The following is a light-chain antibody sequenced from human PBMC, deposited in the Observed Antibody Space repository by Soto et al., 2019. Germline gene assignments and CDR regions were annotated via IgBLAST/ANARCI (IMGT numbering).Light chain of an antibody. CDR2: KAS. CDR1: QDVVNY. J-gene: IGKJ1*01. V-gene: IGKV1-5*03. CDR3: QHYNSYSEA. Sequence: DIDMTQAPSSLSASVGDRVTITCRAGQDVVNYLNWYQQKPGKXPKXLIYKASTLKSGVPSRFSGSGSGTEFTLTISSLQPDDFETYDCQHYNSYSEAFGQGTKVDIK.